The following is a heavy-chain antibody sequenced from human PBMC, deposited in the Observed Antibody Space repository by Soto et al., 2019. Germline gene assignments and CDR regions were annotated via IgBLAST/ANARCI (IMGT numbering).Heavy chain of an antibody. V-gene: IGHV3-23*04. CDR3: AKDKSRGVTVTPDY. CDR1: GFTFSSYA. J-gene: IGHJ4*02. Sequence: EVQLVESGGGLVQPGGSLRLSCAVSGFTFSSYAMSWVRQAPGKGPEWVSSISGAGGVTHYADSVRGRFTISRDNSKNTIYLQMNSLRAEDTAVYYCAKDKSRGVTVTPDYWGQGTLVTVSS. CDR2: ISGAGGVT. D-gene: IGHD4-17*01.